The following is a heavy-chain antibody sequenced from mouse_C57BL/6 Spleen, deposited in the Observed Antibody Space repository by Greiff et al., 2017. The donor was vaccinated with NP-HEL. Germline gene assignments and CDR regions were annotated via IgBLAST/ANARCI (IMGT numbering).Heavy chain of an antibody. D-gene: IGHD3-3*01. Sequence: DVKLQESGPGLVKPSQSLSLTCSVTGYSITSGYYWNWIRQFPGNKLEWMGYISYDGSNNYNPSLKNRISITRDTSKNQFFLKLNSVTTEDTATYYCARGWDFDYWGKGTTLTVSS. CDR1: GYSITSGYY. CDR2: ISYDGSN. V-gene: IGHV3-6*01. J-gene: IGHJ2*01. CDR3: ARGWDFDY.